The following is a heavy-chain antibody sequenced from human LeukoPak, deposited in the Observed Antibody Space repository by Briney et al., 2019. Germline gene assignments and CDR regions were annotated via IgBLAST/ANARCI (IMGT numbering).Heavy chain of an antibody. CDR2: ISGSGGST. D-gene: IGHD6-19*01. CDR3: AKEYGDYVDSSGWYPGGFDY. V-gene: IGHV3-23*01. CDR1: GFTFSNFD. J-gene: IGHJ4*02. Sequence: PGGSLRLSCAASGFTFSNFDMNWVRQAPGKGLERVSAISGSGGSTYYADSVKGRFTISRDNSKNTLYLQMNSLRAEDTAVYYCAKEYGDYVDSSGWYPGGFDYWGPGTLVTVSS.